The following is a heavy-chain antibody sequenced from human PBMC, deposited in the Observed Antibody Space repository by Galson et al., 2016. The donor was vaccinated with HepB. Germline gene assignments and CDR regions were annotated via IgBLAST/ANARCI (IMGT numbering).Heavy chain of an antibody. V-gene: IGHV4-59*01. CDR2: IYYSGTT. CDR3: ARGPNNYDY. Sequence: SETLSLTCTVSGGSIRNYYWSWIRQPPGKGLEWIAYIYYSGTTNYNPSLKSRVTMSVDTSKDQFSLQLSSVTAADSAIYYCARGPNNYDYWGQGTLVTVTS. J-gene: IGHJ4*02. CDR1: GGSIRNYY.